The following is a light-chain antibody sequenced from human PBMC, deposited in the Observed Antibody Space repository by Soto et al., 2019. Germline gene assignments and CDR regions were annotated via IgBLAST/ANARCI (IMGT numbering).Light chain of an antibody. V-gene: IGKV3-20*01. Sequence: EIVLTQSPCTLSLSTGEGATLSCRASQTVNSNYLAWYQQKPGQAPRLLIYGASSRATGIPVRFSGSGSETDFTLTITRLEPEDFAVYYCQQYSSSRTFGQGTKVDI. CDR1: QTVNSNY. CDR2: GAS. J-gene: IGKJ1*01. CDR3: QQYSSSRT.